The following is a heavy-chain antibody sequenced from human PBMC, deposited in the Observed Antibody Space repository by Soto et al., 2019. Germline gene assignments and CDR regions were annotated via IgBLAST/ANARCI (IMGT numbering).Heavy chain of an antibody. V-gene: IGHV3-23*01. CDR2: ISGSGGST. CDR3: AKEGTKYGSGSYTDY. Sequence: GGSLRLSCAASGFTFSSYAMSWVRQAPGKGLEWVSAISGSGGSTYYADSVKGRFTISRDNSKNTMYLQMNSLRAEDTAVYYCAKEGTKYGSGSYTDYWGQGTLVTVSS. J-gene: IGHJ4*02. CDR1: GFTFSSYA. D-gene: IGHD3-10*01.